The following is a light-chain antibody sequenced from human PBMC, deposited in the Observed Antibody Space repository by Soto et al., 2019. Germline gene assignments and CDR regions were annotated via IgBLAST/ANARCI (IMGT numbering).Light chain of an antibody. Sequence: HSVLTQPPSVSAAPGQKVTVSCSGSSANIGSNYVSWYQQLPGTAPKLVIYDSDKRASEIPDRFSGSKSGTSATLDITGLQTGDEADYYCGAWDSSLSVVVFGGGTKLTVL. V-gene: IGLV1-51*01. CDR3: GAWDSSLSVVV. J-gene: IGLJ2*01. CDR2: DSD. CDR1: SANIGSNY.